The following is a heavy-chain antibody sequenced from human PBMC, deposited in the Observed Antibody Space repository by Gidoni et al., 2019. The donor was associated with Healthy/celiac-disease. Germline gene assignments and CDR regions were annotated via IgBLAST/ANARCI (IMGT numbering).Heavy chain of an antibody. J-gene: IGHJ4*02. CDR1: GITFSSYA. V-gene: IGHV3-30*04. CDR2: ISYDGSNK. Sequence: QVQLVESGAGVVQPGGSLRLSCAASGITFSSYAMHWVRQAPGKGLEWVAVISYDGSNKYYADSVKGRFTISRDNSKNTLCLQMNSLRAEDTAVYYCWGVPAAIQDFDYWGQGTLVTVSS. CDR3: WGVPAAIQDFDY. D-gene: IGHD2-2*01.